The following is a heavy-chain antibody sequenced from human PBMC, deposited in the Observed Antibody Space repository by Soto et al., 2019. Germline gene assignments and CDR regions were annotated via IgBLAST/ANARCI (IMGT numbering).Heavy chain of an antibody. CDR2: ISGSGGST. V-gene: IGHV3-23*01. D-gene: IGHD2-2*01. CDR3: ESARQYQLLFTWLDP. Sequence: LRLSCAASGFTFSSYAMSWVRQAPGKGLEWVSAISGSGGSTYYADSVKGRFTISRDNSKNTLYLQMNSLRAEDTAVYYCESARQYQLLFTWLDPWGQGTLVTVSS. CDR1: GFTFSSYA. J-gene: IGHJ5*02.